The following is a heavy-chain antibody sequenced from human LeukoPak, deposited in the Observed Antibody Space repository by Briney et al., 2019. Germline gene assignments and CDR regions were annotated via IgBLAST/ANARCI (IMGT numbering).Heavy chain of an antibody. Sequence: SETLSLTCTVSGGSISSYYWGWIRQPPGKGLEWIGSIYYSGSTYYNPSLKSRVTISVDTSKNQFSLKLSSVTAADTAVYYCARHYYDSSPFDPWGQGTLVTVSS. CDR2: IYYSGST. D-gene: IGHD3-22*01. J-gene: IGHJ5*02. CDR3: ARHYYDSSPFDP. CDR1: GGSISSYY. V-gene: IGHV4-39*01.